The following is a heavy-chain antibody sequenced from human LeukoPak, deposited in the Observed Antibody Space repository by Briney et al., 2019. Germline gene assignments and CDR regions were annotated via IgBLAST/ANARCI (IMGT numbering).Heavy chain of an antibody. CDR1: GFTFDDYG. J-gene: IGHJ4*02. CDR2: ISGSGGST. CDR3: AKVNSDIVVVPAATSFDY. V-gene: IGHV3-23*01. D-gene: IGHD2-2*01. Sequence: PGGSLRLSCAASGFTFDDYGMSWVRQAPGKGLEWVSAISGSGGSTYYADSVKGRFTISRDNSKNTPYLQMNSLRAEDTAVYYCAKVNSDIVVVPAATSFDYWGQGTLVTVSS.